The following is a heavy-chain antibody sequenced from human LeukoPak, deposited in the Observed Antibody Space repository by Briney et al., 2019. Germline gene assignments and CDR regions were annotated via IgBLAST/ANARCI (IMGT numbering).Heavy chain of an antibody. J-gene: IGHJ4*02. CDR1: GFTFSSYW. D-gene: IGHD3-22*01. Sequence: GGSLRLTCAASGFTFSSYWMHWVRQAPGKGLVWVSRINSDGSSTSYADSVKGRFTISRDNAKNTLYLQMNSLRAEDTAVYYCAREGYYHDSSGYSYYFDYWGQGTLVTVSS. CDR2: INSDGSST. V-gene: IGHV3-74*01. CDR3: AREGYYHDSSGYSYYFDY.